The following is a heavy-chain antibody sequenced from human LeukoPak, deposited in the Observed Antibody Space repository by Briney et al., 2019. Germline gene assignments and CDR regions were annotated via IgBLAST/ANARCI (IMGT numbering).Heavy chain of an antibody. V-gene: IGHV3-66*01. CDR1: GFTVSSNY. J-gene: IGHJ4*02. Sequence: GGSLRLSCAASGFTVSSNYMSWVRQAPGKGLEWVSVIYSGGSTYYADSVKGRFTIFRDNCKNTLYLQMNSLRAEDTAVYYCARVSSSWYYIDYWGQGTLVTVSS. D-gene: IGHD6-13*01. CDR3: ARVSSSWYYIDY. CDR2: IYSGGST.